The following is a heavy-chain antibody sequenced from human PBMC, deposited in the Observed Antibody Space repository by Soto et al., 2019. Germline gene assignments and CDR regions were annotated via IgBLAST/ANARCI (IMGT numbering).Heavy chain of an antibody. Sequence: QVQLVESGGGVVQPGRSLRLSCAASGFTFSSYAMHWVRQAPGKGLEWVAVISYDGSNKYYADSVKGRFTISRDNSKNTMYLQMNSLRVEDTAVYYCARDAGGGTYYFDYWGQGTLVTVSS. J-gene: IGHJ4*02. CDR3: ARDAGGGTYYFDY. CDR2: ISYDGSNK. V-gene: IGHV3-30-3*01. D-gene: IGHD1-26*01. CDR1: GFTFSSYA.